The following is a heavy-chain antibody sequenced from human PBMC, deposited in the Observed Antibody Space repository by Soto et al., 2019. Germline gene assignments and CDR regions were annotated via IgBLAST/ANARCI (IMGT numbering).Heavy chain of an antibody. Sequence: PSETLSLTCNVSGGSINSYFWNWIRQPPGKGLEWIGYIDYSRSTSYNPSLKSRVTISIDTSKNQFSLKLSSVTAADTAVYYCARERYRFAFDYWGQGSLVTVSS. V-gene: IGHV4-59*01. CDR2: IDYSRST. CDR1: GGSINSYF. D-gene: IGHD2-2*02. J-gene: IGHJ4*02. CDR3: ARERYRFAFDY.